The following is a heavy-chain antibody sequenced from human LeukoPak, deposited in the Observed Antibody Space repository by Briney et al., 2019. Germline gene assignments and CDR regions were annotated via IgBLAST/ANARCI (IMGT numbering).Heavy chain of an antibody. J-gene: IGHJ5*02. CDR2: ISYSGST. V-gene: IGHV4-59*01. CDR1: GGSISTYL. D-gene: IGHD1-1*01. CDR3: AREGTAGTNLNWFDP. Sequence: SETLSLTCSVSGGSISTYLWSWIRQPPGKGLEWIGYISYSGSTNFNPSLKSRVTISVDTSKNQFSLKLSSVTAADTAVYYCAREGTAGTNLNWFDPWGQGTLVTVSS.